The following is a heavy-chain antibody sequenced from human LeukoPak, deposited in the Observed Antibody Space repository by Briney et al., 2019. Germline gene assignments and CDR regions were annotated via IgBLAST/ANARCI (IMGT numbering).Heavy chain of an antibody. CDR2: IYYSGST. Sequence: NSSETLSLTCTVSGYSISSGYYWGWIRQPPGKGLEWIGSIYYSGSTYYNPSLKSRVTISVDTSKNQFSLKLSSVTAADTAVYYCARERVYYYDSSPHQAFDIWGQGTMVTVSS. CDR1: GYSISSGYY. V-gene: IGHV4-38-2*02. J-gene: IGHJ3*02. CDR3: ARERVYYYDSSPHQAFDI. D-gene: IGHD3-22*01.